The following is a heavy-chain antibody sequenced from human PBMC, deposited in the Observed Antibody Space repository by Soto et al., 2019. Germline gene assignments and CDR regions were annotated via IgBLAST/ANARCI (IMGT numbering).Heavy chain of an antibody. J-gene: IGHJ4*02. Sequence: PGGSLRLSCAASGFTFSSYAVSWVRQAPGKGLEWVSGISGSGGSTYYADSVKGRFTISRDNSKNTLYLQMNSLRAEDTAVYYCAKDYYDSSGYDDYFDYWGQGTLVTVSS. V-gene: IGHV3-23*01. CDR1: GFTFSSYA. CDR3: AKDYYDSSGYDDYFDY. D-gene: IGHD3-22*01. CDR2: ISGSGGST.